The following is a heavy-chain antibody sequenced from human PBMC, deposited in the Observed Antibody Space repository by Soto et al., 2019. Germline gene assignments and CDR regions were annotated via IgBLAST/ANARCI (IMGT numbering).Heavy chain of an antibody. Sequence: QVQLVQSGAEVKKPGSSVKVSCKASGGTFSSYAISWVRQAPGQGLEWMGGIIPIFGTANYAQKVQGRVTINADESTRTAYMELSSLRSEDTAVYYCPRDIVVVPAAIDPKYYYYYGMDVWGQGTTVTVSS. CDR1: GGTFSSYA. CDR2: IIPIFGTA. V-gene: IGHV1-69*01. D-gene: IGHD2-2*02. CDR3: PRDIVVVPAAIDPKYYYYYGMDV. J-gene: IGHJ6*02.